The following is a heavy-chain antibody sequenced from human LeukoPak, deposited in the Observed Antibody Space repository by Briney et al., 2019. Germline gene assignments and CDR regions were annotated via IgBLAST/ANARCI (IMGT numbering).Heavy chain of an antibody. CDR3: AKGLRLGELSSAFDY. CDR1: GFTFSNYA. V-gene: IGHV3-23*01. Sequence: GGSLRLSCGASGFTFSNYAMSWVRQAPGKGLERVSGISNSGGSAYYADSVKGRFTISRDNSRNTLYLQMNSLRAEDTAVYYCAKGLRLGELSSAFDYWGQGTLVTVSS. J-gene: IGHJ4*02. CDR2: ISNSGGSA. D-gene: IGHD3-16*02.